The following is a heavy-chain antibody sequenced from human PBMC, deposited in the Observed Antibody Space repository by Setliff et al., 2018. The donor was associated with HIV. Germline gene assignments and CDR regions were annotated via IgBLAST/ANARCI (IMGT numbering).Heavy chain of an antibody. D-gene: IGHD2-15*01. V-gene: IGHV3-23*01. J-gene: IGHJ3*01. CDR2: ITDRGDKT. CDR3: ARDRPRRIVVATNLPNAFDV. CDR1: GFTFSSYV. Sequence: GESLRLSCAASGFTFSSYVMNWVRQAPGKGLEWVSGITDRGDKTYYADSVKGRFTISRDNSNNTLYLQMHGLRADDTAVYYCARDRPRRIVVATNLPNAFDVWGHGTLVTVSS.